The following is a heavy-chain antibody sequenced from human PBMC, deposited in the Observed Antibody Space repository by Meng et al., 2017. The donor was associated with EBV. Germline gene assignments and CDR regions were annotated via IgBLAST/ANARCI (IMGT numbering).Heavy chain of an antibody. D-gene: IGHD3-22*01. Sequence: VSLVQSGAEVKKSGGSVNVSCKASGYTFTSYGISWVRQAPGQGLEWMGWISAYNGNTNYAQKLQGRVTMTTDTSTSTAYMELRSLRSDDTAVYYCARDGRLYDTPSPFDYWGQGTLVTVSS. CDR3: ARDGRLYDTPSPFDY. CDR1: GYTFTSYG. V-gene: IGHV1-18*01. J-gene: IGHJ4*02. CDR2: ISAYNGNT.